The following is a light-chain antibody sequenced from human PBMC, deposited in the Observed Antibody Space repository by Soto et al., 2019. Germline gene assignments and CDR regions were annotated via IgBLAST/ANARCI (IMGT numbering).Light chain of an antibody. CDR1: SSDVGNYNY. CDR3: SSYTTSSTVV. CDR2: DVS. V-gene: IGLV2-14*03. Sequence: QSALTQPASVSGSPGQSITISCTGTSSDVGNYNYVSWYQQHPGKAPKLMIYDVSDRPSGVSNRFSGSKSGNTASLTISGLQAEDEAHYYCSSYTTSSTVVFGGGTQLTVL. J-gene: IGLJ2*01.